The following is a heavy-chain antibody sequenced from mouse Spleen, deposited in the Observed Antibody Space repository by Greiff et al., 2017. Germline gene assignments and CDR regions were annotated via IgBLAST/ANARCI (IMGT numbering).Heavy chain of an antibody. CDR3: AITTDY. V-gene: IGHV1-50*01. CDR2: IDPSDSYT. J-gene: IGHJ2*01. D-gene: IGHD1-1*01. CDR1: GYTFTSYW. Sequence: QVQLKQPGAELVKPGASVKLSCKASGYTFTSYWMQWVKQRPGQGLEWIGEIDPSDSYTNYNQKFKGKATLTVDTSSSTAYMQLSSLKSEDSAVYYCAITTDYWGQGTTLTVSS.